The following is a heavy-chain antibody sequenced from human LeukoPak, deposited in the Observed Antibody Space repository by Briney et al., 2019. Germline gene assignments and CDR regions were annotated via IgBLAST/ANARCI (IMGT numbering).Heavy chain of an antibody. Sequence: SETHSLTCTVSGGSISSYYWSWIRQPAGKGLEWIGRIYTSGSTYYNPSLKSRVTMSVDTPKNQFSLNLTSVTAADTAVYYCARGPQCSGFSCGFDYWGKRVIVTVSS. D-gene: IGHD2-15*01. J-gene: IGHJ4*02. CDR1: GGSISSYY. V-gene: IGHV4-4*07. CDR2: IYTSGST. CDR3: ARGPQCSGFSCGFDY.